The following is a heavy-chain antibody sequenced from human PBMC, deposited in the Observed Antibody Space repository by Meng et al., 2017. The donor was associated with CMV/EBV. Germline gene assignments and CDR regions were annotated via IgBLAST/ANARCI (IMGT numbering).Heavy chain of an antibody. V-gene: IGHV3-9*03. CDR2: ISWNSGSI. J-gene: IGHJ4*02. Sequence: SLKISCAASGFTFDDYAMHWVRQGPRKGLEWVSGISWNSGSIVYADSVKGRFTISRDNAKNSLYLQMNSLRDEDMALYHCAKGVYSNYDAPFDYWGQGILVTVSS. CDR1: GFTFDDYA. CDR3: AKGVYSNYDAPFDY. D-gene: IGHD4-11*01.